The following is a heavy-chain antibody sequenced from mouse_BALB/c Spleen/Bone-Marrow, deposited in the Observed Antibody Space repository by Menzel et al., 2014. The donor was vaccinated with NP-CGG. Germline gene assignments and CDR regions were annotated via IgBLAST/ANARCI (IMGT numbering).Heavy chain of an antibody. Sequence: EVKLMESGAELVKPGASVKLSCTASGFNIKDTYMHWVKQRPEQGLEWIGRIDPANGNTKYDPKFQGKATITADTSSNTAYMQLSSLTSEDSAVYYCARRTTTVVATDYWGQGTTLTVSS. CDR1: GFNIKDTY. CDR3: ARRTTTVVATDY. J-gene: IGHJ2*01. CDR2: IDPANGNT. V-gene: IGHV14-3*02. D-gene: IGHD1-1*01.